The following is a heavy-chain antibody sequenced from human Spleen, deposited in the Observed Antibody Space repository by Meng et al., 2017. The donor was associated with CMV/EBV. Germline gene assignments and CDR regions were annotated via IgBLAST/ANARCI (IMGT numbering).Heavy chain of an antibody. Sequence: GESLKISCAASGFTFSDYYMSRIRQAPGKGLEWVSYISSSGSTIYYADSVKGRFTISRDNAKNSLYLQMNSLRAEDTAVYYCASGIVVVPAAIEYGMDVWGQGTTVTVSS. J-gene: IGHJ6*02. CDR2: ISSSGSTI. D-gene: IGHD2-2*02. V-gene: IGHV3-11*04. CDR1: GFTFSDYY. CDR3: ASGIVVVPAAIEYGMDV.